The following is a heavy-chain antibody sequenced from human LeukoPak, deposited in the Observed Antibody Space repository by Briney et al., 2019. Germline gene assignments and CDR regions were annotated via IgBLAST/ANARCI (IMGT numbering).Heavy chain of an antibody. Sequence: GASVKVSCKASGGTLSSYAISWVRQAPGQGLEWMGGIIPIFGTANYAQKFQGRVTITTDESTSTAYMELSSLRSEDTAVYYCARDPSSGWYLEYYFDYWGQGTLVTVSS. V-gene: IGHV1-69*05. J-gene: IGHJ4*02. CDR2: IIPIFGTA. CDR1: GGTLSSYA. CDR3: ARDPSSGWYLEYYFDY. D-gene: IGHD6-19*01.